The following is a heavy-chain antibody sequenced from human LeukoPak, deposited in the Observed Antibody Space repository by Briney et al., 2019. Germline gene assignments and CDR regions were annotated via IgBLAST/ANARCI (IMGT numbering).Heavy chain of an antibody. CDR2: IYHSGIT. V-gene: IGHV4-39*01. D-gene: IGHD2-15*01. Sequence: PSETLSLTCTVSDGSISSGSYYWDWIRQAPGKGLEWIGNIYHSGITYYNPSLKSRVTMSVDTSKNHFSLKLNSLTAADTAVYYCARHHSALNWFDPWGQGTLVTVSS. CDR3: ARHHSALNWFDP. CDR1: DGSISSGSYY. J-gene: IGHJ5*02.